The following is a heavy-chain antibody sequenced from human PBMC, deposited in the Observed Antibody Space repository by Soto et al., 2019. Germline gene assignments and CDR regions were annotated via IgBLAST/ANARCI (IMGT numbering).Heavy chain of an antibody. Sequence: LRLSCAASGFTFSTYAMTWVRQAPGKGLEWVSAIGESGGSTYYADSVKGRSTVSRDNSKNTLYLHMNSLRAEDTAVYYWERDPPATWPGMDGWGQ. CDR2: IGESGGST. CDR1: GFTFSTYA. D-gene: IGHD2-2*01. V-gene: IGHV3-23*01. CDR3: ERDPPATWPGMDG. J-gene: IGHJ6*02.